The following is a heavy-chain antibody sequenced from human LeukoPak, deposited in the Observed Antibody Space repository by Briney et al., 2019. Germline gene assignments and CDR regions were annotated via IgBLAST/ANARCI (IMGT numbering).Heavy chain of an antibody. J-gene: IGHJ3*02. V-gene: IGHV3-7*01. CDR1: GFIITFHW. D-gene: IGHD1-1*01. CDR2: IKQDGSDK. CDR3: VRGGGTLDM. Sequence: PGGSLRLSCEASGFIITFHWMSWVRQAPGKRPEWVANIKQDGSDKYYLDSVKGRFTISRYNSKNSLYLQMNSLRDEDTAMYYCVRGGGTLDMWGQETMVTVSS.